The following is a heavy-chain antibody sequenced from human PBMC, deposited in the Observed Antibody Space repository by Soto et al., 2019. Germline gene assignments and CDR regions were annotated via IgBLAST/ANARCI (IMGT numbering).Heavy chain of an antibody. CDR1: GFTFSSYW. J-gene: IGHJ5*02. CDR3: ARRGQEGPGLAH. CDR2: INSDGSST. Sequence: EVQLVECGGNLVQPGGSLRLSGAASGFTFSSYWMHWVRQAPGKGLVWVSRINSDGSSTSYVDSVKGRFTISRDNAKNTLYLQMNSLSVEDTAVYYCARRGQEGPGLAHWGQGTLVTVSS. V-gene: IGHV3-74*01.